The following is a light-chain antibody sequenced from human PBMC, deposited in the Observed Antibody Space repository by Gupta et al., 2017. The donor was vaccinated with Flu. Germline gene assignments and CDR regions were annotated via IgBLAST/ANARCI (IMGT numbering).Light chain of an antibody. CDR1: QSISSRY. J-gene: IGKJ2*02. CDR2: GAS. CDR3: QQYCSSPLWT. V-gene: IGKV3-20*01. Sequence: TLSLSPGERATLSCRASQSISSRYLAWYQQKPGQAPRLLMYGASSRATGIPDRFSGSGSGTDFTLTISRREPEDFAVYYCQQYCSSPLWTFGQGTKLEIK.